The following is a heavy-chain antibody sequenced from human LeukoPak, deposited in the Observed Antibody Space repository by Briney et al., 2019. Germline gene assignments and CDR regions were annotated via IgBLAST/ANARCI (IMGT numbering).Heavy chain of an antibody. CDR2: ISSSSSYI. V-gene: IGHV3-21*01. CDR3: ARVKYSSSWPDY. Sequence: PGGSLRLSCAASGFTFSSYSMNWVRQAPGKGLEWVSSISSSSSYIYYADSVKGRFTISRDNAKNSLYLQMNSLRAEDTAVYCCARVKYSSSWPDYWGQGTLVTVSS. CDR1: GFTFSSYS. J-gene: IGHJ4*02. D-gene: IGHD6-13*01.